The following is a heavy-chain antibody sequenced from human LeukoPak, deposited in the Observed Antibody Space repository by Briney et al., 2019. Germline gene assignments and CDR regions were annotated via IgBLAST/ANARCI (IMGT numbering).Heavy chain of an antibody. CDR2: ISGDGGST. CDR3: AKADKAGHGVGLGAFDI. CDR1: GFTFDDYA. Sequence: GGSLRLSCAASGFTFDDYAMHWVRQAPGKGLEWVSLISGDGGSTYYADSVKGRFTISRDNSKNSLYLQMNSLRTKDTALYYCAKADKAGHGVGLGAFDIWGQGTMVTVSS. V-gene: IGHV3-43*02. J-gene: IGHJ3*02. D-gene: IGHD3-3*01.